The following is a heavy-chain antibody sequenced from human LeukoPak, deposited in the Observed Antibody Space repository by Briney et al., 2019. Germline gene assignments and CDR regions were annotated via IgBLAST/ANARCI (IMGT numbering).Heavy chain of an antibody. Sequence: ASVRVSCKASGYTFTSYYMHWVRQAPGQGLEWMGWISAYNGNTNYAQKLQGRVTMTTDTSTSTAYMELRSLRSDDTAVYYCARAGIRYFDWLFNYYYYMDVWGKGTTVTVSS. D-gene: IGHD3-9*01. V-gene: IGHV1-18*04. CDR2: ISAYNGNT. J-gene: IGHJ6*03. CDR3: ARAGIRYFDWLFNYYYYMDV. CDR1: GYTFTSYY.